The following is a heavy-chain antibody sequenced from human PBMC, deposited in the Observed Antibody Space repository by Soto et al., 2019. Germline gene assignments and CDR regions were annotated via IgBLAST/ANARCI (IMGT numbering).Heavy chain of an antibody. J-gene: IGHJ3*02. D-gene: IGHD1-1*01. CDR3: VRETGFTTTSDAFNN. CDR1: GFPFSGSD. V-gene: IGHV3-13*01. Sequence: PGGSLRLSCAASGFPFSGSDMNWVRHTRGKGLEWVSGIGTGGDTYYADSVRGRFTISREDAKGSLYLQMNSLRVEDTAVYYCVRETGFTTTSDAFNNWGQGTMVTVSS. CDR2: IGTGGDT.